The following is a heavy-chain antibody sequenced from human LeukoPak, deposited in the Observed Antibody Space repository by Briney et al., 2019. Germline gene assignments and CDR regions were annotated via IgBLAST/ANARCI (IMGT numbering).Heavy chain of an antibody. CDR2: INPTGGST. D-gene: IGHD6-19*01. V-gene: IGHV1-46*01. CDR1: GYTFTSYY. J-gene: IGHJ6*03. Sequence: ASVKVSCKASGYTFTSYYMHWVRQAPGQGLEWMGLINPTGGSTGYAQKFQGRVTITRNTSISTAYMELSSLRSEDTAVYYCARAVSSGWYTYYYYYYMDVWGKGTTVTVSS. CDR3: ARAVSSGWYTYYYYYYMDV.